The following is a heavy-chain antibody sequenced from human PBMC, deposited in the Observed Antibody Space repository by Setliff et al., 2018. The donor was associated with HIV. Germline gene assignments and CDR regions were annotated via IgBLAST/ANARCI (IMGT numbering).Heavy chain of an antibody. Sequence: ASVKVSCKASGYTFTSYAMHWVRQAPGQRLEWMGWINAGNGNTKYSQKFQGRVTIIRDTSASTAYMELSSLRSEDTAVYYCAGDRGGWELLSIWGQGTLVTVSS. D-gene: IGHD2-15*01. J-gene: IGHJ4*02. CDR2: INAGNGNT. CDR3: AGDRGGWELLSI. V-gene: IGHV1-3*01. CDR1: GYTFTSYA.